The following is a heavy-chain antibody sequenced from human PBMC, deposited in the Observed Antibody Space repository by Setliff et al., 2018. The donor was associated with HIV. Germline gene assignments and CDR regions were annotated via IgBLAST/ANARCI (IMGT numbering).Heavy chain of an antibody. V-gene: IGHV1-3*01. Sequence: ASVKVSCKVSGGTFSDYAVTWVRQAPGQGLEWMGGVNAGNGNTKYSQKLQGRVTITRDTSGSTAYMELSSLRSEDTAVYYCAGRPGYSRSWYAPFDNWGQGTLITVAS. J-gene: IGHJ4*02. D-gene: IGHD6-13*01. CDR2: VNAGNGNT. CDR3: AGRPGYSRSWYAPFDN. CDR1: GGTFSDYA.